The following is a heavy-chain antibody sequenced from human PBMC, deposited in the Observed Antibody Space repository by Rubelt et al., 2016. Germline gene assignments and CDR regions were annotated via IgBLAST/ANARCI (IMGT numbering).Heavy chain of an antibody. CDR2: INHSGST. CDR1: GGSFSGFY. Sequence: QVQLQQWGAGLLKPSETLSLTCAVYGGSFSGFYWSWIRQPPGKGLEWIGEINHSGSTNYNPSLKSRVNMSVDTSKNQFSLKLSSVTAADSAVFYCARKVPYYDTYGTHYYFDYWGQGTLVTVSS. V-gene: IGHV4-34*01. J-gene: IGHJ4*02. CDR3: ARKVPYYDTYGTHYYFDY. D-gene: IGHD3-22*01.